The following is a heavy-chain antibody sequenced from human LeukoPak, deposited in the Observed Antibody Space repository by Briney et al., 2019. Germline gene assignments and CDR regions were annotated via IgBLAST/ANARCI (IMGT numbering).Heavy chain of an antibody. CDR1: GGSISSYY. D-gene: IGHD2-15*01. CDR3: ASLNMAYSLDY. CDR2: IYYSGST. Sequence: SETLSLTCTVSGGSISSYYWSWIRQPPGKGLEWIGYIYYSGSTNYNPSRKSRVTISVDTSKNQFSLKLSSVTAADTAVYYCASLNMAYSLDYWGQGTLVTVSS. V-gene: IGHV4-59*01. J-gene: IGHJ4*02.